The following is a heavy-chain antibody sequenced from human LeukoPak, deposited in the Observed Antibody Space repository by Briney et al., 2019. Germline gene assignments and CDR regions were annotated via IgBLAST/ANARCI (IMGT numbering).Heavy chain of an antibody. CDR3: AREILYDSTGYYL. V-gene: IGHV4-39*07. CDR1: GASISTNSYY. J-gene: IGHJ4*02. Sequence: SETLSLTCTVSGASISTNSYYWGWNRQPPGKGLEWIGSIYYSRSTYYNPSLKSRVTISIDTSKNQFSLRLRSVTAADTAVYYCAREILYDSTGYYLWGQGTVVTVSS. CDR2: IYYSRST. D-gene: IGHD3-22*01.